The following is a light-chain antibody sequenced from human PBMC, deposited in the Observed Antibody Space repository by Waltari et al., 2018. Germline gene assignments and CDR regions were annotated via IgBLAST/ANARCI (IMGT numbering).Light chain of an antibody. Sequence: QSALTQPASVSGSPGQSITISCSGTNSDIGGYKYVSWYQQHPGKAPKLIIYDVTNRPSGISHRFSDSKSGITASLTISGLQAEDEGDYYCSSYTTSHTAYWVFGGGTRLTVL. CDR3: SSYTTSHTAYWV. V-gene: IGLV2-14*03. CDR1: NSDIGGYKY. CDR2: DVT. J-gene: IGLJ3*02.